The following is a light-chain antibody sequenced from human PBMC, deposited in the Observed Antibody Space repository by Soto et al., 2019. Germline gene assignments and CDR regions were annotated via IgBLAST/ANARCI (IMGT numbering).Light chain of an antibody. CDR1: QSIASR. CDR3: QQTDTIPRT. J-gene: IGKJ1*01. Sequence: DIQMTQSPSSLSASVGDRVTITCRASQSIASRLNSYQQKPGSAPKLLIYGASTLESGVPSRFSGSGSGTDFTLTVSSLQVEDFATYYCQQTDTIPRTFGQGTKVDVK. CDR2: GAS. V-gene: IGKV1-39*01.